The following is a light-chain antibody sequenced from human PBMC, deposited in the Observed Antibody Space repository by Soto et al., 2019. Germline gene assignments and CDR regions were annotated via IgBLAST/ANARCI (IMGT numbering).Light chain of an antibody. CDR2: EVT. CDR3: SSYAGSNNPWV. J-gene: IGLJ3*02. Sequence: QSVLTQPPSASGSPGQSVTISCTGISSDVGAYNYVCWYQQHPGKAPKLIISEVTKRPSGVPDRFSGSKSGNTASLTVTGLQAEDEADYYCSSYAGSNNPWVFGGGTKLTVL. CDR1: SSDVGAYNY. V-gene: IGLV2-8*01.